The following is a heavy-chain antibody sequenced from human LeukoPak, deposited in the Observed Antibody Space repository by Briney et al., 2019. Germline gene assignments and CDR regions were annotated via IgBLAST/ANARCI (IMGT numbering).Heavy chain of an antibody. D-gene: IGHD3-22*01. CDR2: INHSGST. CDR3: ASKKTEGYDSSGYF. CDR1: GGSFSGYY. J-gene: IGHJ4*02. Sequence: SETLSLTCAVYGGSFSGYYWSWIRQPPGKGLEWIGEINHSGSTNYNPSLKSRVTISVDTSKNQFSLKLSSVTAADTAVYYCASKKTEGYDSSGYFWGQGTLVTVSS. V-gene: IGHV4-34*01.